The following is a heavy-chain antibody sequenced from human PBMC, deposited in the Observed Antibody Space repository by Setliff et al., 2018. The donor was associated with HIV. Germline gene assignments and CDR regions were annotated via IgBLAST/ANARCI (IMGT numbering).Heavy chain of an antibody. J-gene: IGHJ4*02. CDR2: INLIGRT. D-gene: IGHD1-26*01. CDR1: GGSFSGYY. CDR3: ARGRGSY. Sequence: PSETLSLTCAVYGGSFSGYYWNWIRQPPGKGLEWVGEINLIGRTNYNPSLKSRVTISVNKSKNQFSLKLRSVTAADTAVYYCARGRGSYWGQGTLVTVSS. V-gene: IGHV4-34*01.